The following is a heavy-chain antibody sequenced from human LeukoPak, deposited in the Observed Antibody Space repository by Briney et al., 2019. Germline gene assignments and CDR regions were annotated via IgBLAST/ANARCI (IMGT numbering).Heavy chain of an antibody. CDR3: ARRVGISKKYYFDY. Sequence: SETLSLACTFSGGSISSYYWTWIRQPPGKGLEWIGYISDSGITNYNLSLKSRVTISIDTSKNQFSLRLSSVTAVDTAVYYCARRVGISKKYYFDYWGQGTLVTVSS. D-gene: IGHD1-26*01. V-gene: IGHV4-59*08. CDR2: ISDSGIT. CDR1: GGSISSYY. J-gene: IGHJ4*02.